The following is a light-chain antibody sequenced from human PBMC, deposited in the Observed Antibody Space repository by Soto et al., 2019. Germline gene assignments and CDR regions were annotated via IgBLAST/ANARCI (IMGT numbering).Light chain of an antibody. CDR1: QNVARNY. Sequence: DIVLTQSPGTLSLSPGERATLSCRASQNVARNYLAWYQQRPGQAPRLLIYNASTGATGIPDRFSGSGSGTDFTLTISRLEPEDFAVYFCQQYDTSPCTFGQGTKLEIK. CDR2: NAS. V-gene: IGKV3-20*01. CDR3: QQYDTSPCT. J-gene: IGKJ2*02.